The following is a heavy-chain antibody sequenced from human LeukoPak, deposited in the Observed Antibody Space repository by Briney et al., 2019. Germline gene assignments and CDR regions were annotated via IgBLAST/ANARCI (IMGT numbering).Heavy chain of an antibody. Sequence: GGSLRLSCAASGFTFSSYSMNWVRQAPGKELEWVSYISSSGSTIYYADSVKGRFTISRDNAKNSLYLQMNSLRAEDTAVYYCARDDRQWLVSDYWGQGTLVTVSS. D-gene: IGHD6-19*01. J-gene: IGHJ4*02. CDR2: ISSSGSTI. V-gene: IGHV3-48*04. CDR3: ARDDRQWLVSDY. CDR1: GFTFSSYS.